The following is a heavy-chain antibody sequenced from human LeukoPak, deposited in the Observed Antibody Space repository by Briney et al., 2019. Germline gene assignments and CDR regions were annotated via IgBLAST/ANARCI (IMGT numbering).Heavy chain of an antibody. CDR3: ASHYGGSQGYYYYYMDV. J-gene: IGHJ6*03. Sequence: ASVKVSCKASGYTFTSYAMHWVRQAPGQRLEWMGWINAGNGNTKYSQEFQGRVTITRDTSASTAYMELSSLRSEDMAVYYCASHYGGSQGYYYYYMDVWGKGTTVTVSS. V-gene: IGHV1-3*03. D-gene: IGHD4-23*01. CDR2: INAGNGNT. CDR1: GYTFTSYA.